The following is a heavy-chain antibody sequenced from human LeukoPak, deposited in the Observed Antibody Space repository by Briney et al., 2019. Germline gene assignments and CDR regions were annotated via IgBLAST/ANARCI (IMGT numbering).Heavy chain of an antibody. J-gene: IGHJ4*02. CDR3: ARDGSSGWYPH. V-gene: IGHV3-53*01. Sequence: GVSLRLFCAASGFTVSTNYMRWVRQAPGKGLEWGSIIYRGGNTYYADSVKGRFIISRDSSKNTLSLQMNSLRVEDTAVYYCARDGSSGWYPHWGQGTLVTVSS. CDR2: IYRGGNT. CDR1: GFTVSTNY. D-gene: IGHD6-19*01.